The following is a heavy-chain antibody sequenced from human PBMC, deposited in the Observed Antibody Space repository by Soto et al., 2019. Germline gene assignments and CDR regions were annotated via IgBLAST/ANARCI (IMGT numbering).Heavy chain of an antibody. Sequence: PSETLSLTCTVSGGSISSSSYYWGWIRQPPGKGLEWIGSIYYSGSTYYNPSLKSRVTISVDTSKNQFSLKLSSVTAADTAVYYCARHTVDGTFDYWGQGTLVTVSS. V-gene: IGHV4-39*01. CDR3: ARHTVDGTFDY. J-gene: IGHJ4*02. D-gene: IGHD4-17*01. CDR1: GGSISSSSYY. CDR2: IYYSGST.